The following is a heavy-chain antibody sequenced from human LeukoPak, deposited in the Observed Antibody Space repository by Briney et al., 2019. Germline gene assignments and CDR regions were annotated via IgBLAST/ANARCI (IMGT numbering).Heavy chain of an antibody. CDR2: ISNDGSNE. D-gene: IGHD3-22*01. J-gene: IGHJ4*02. V-gene: IGHV3-30*03. CDR3: ARDLVRGYYGYFDY. CDR1: GFTFSTYA. Sequence: AGGSLRLSCAASGFTFSTYAMHWVRQAPGKGLKWVALISNDGSNEYYADSVGGRFTISRGNSKNTLYLQMNSLRAEDTAVYYCARDLVRGYYGYFDYWGQGTLVTVSS.